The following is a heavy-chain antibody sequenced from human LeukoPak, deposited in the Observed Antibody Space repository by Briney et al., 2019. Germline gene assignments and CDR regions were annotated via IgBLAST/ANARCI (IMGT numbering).Heavy chain of an antibody. V-gene: IGHV4-38-2*02. CDR2: IYYSGST. D-gene: IGHD2-2*01. CDR3: ARDPSSISSDDF. Sequence: GSLRLSCAASGFTFSDYYMSWIRQPPGKGLEWIGSIYYSGSTYYNPSLKSRVTISIDMSKNQFSLRLSSVTAADTAVYYCARDPSSISSDDFWGQGTLVTVSS. J-gene: IGHJ4*02. CDR1: GFTFSDYY.